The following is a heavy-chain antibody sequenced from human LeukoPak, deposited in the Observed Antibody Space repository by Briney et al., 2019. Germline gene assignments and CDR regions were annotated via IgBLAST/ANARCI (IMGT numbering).Heavy chain of an antibody. D-gene: IGHD6-19*01. J-gene: IGHJ6*02. CDR1: GFTFSSHW. Sequence: GGSLRLSCEASGFTFSSHWMSWVRQAPGKGLEWVAIIKQDGSEKDYVDSVTGRFTISRDNAKNSLYLRMNSLRDEDTAVYYCARDTSAWRYGMDVWGQGTTVTVSS. CDR3: ARDTSAWRYGMDV. V-gene: IGHV3-7*01. CDR2: IKQDGSEK.